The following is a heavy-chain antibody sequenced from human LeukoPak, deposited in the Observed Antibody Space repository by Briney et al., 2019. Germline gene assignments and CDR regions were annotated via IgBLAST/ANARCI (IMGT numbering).Heavy chain of an antibody. CDR1: GFTFSSYA. D-gene: IGHD5-18*01. CDR2: ISYDGSNK. Sequence: GGSLRLSCAASGFTFSSYAMHWVRQAPGKGLEWVAVISYDGSNKYYADSVKGRFTISRDNSENTLYLQMNSLRAEDTAVYYCARPRGYSYFDAFDIWGQGTMVTVSS. J-gene: IGHJ3*02. V-gene: IGHV3-30-3*01. CDR3: ARPRGYSYFDAFDI.